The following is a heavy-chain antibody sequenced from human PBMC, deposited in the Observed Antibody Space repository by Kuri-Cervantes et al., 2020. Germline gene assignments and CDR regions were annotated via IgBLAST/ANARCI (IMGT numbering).Heavy chain of an antibody. CDR3: ARGRWFLDY. Sequence: GSLRLSCAVYGGSFSFYYWSWIRQPPGKGLEWIEEINHSGITKYNPSLRSRVTISVDTSKKQFSLKLSSVTAADTAVYYCARGRWFLDYWGQGTLVTVSS. V-gene: IGHV4-34*01. CDR2: INHSGIT. CDR1: GGSFSFYY. J-gene: IGHJ4*02. D-gene: IGHD2-15*01.